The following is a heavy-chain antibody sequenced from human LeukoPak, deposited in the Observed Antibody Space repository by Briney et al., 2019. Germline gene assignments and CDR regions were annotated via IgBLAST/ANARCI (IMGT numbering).Heavy chain of an antibody. Sequence: SGPALVKPTQTLTLTCTFSGISLSTSGVRVSWIRQPPGKALEWLARIVWDDDKFYSTSLKTRLTISKDTSKNQVVLTMTNMDPVDTATYYCTRIGFFYDSSGYSGAFDIWGQGTMVIVSS. V-gene: IGHV2-70*04. CDR1: GISLSTSGVR. J-gene: IGHJ3*02. CDR3: TRIGFFYDSSGYSGAFDI. D-gene: IGHD3-22*01. CDR2: IVWDDDK.